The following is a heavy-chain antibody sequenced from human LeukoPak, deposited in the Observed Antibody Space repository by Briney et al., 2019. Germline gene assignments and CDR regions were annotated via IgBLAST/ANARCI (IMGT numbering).Heavy chain of an antibody. Sequence: SETLSLTCAVYGGSFSGYYWSWIRQPPGKGLEWIGEINHSGSTNYNPSLKSRVTISVDTSKNQFSLKLSSVTAADTAVYYCARGRYCIGGSCYFDYWGQGTLVTVSS. CDR2: INHSGST. D-gene: IGHD2-15*01. CDR3: ARGRYCIGGSCYFDY. CDR1: GGSFSGYY. J-gene: IGHJ4*02. V-gene: IGHV4-34*01.